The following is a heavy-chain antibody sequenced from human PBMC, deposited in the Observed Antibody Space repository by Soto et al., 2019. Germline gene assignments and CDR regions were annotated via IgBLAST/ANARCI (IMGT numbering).Heavy chain of an antibody. CDR3: AKHEGYCSTTTCSNFDY. CDR1: GFTFTSYW. V-gene: IGHV5-51*01. CDR2: IYPGDSDS. Sequence: GESLKISCXGSGFTFTSYWIAWVRQMPGKGLEWMGIIYPGDSDSSYSPSFQGQVTISADKSINTAYLHWSSLKASDTAIYYCAKHEGYCSTTTCSNFDYWGQGTLVTVSS. J-gene: IGHJ4*02. D-gene: IGHD2-2*01.